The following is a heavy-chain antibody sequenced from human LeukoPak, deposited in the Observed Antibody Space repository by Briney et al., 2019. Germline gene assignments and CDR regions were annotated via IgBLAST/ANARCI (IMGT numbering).Heavy chain of an antibody. CDR1: VYTFTIYG. CDR2: ISAYNDNT. V-gene: IGHV1-18*01. D-gene: IGHD2-15*01. CDR3: ARPRPYCGGGSCLDY. Sequence: SVTVSFTASVYTFTIYGICWVRQAPAQGLGWMGWISAYNDNTNYAQKLQGRVTMTTDTATSTAYMELRSLRSDDTAAYYCARPRPYCGGGSCLDYWGQGTLVTVSS. J-gene: IGHJ4*02.